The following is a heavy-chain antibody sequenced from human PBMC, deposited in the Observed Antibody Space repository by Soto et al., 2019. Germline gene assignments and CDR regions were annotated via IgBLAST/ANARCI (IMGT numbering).Heavy chain of an antibody. J-gene: IGHJ3*02. CDR1: GYTFTSYG. Sequence: GASVKVSCKASGYTFTSYGISWVRQAPGRGLEWMGWISAYNGNTNYAQKLQGRVTMTTDTSTSTAYMELRGLRSDDTAVYYCARTGYDILIGAYGAFDIWGQGTMVTVSS. V-gene: IGHV1-18*01. CDR3: ARTGYDILIGAYGAFDI. CDR2: ISAYNGNT. D-gene: IGHD3-9*01.